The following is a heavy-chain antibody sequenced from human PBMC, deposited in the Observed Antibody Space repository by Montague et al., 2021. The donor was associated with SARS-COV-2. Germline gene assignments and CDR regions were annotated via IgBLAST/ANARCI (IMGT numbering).Heavy chain of an antibody. CDR1: GFTFSSYA. J-gene: IGHJ5*02. D-gene: IGHD3-22*01. Sequence: SLRLSCPASGFTFSSYAMHWVRQAPGKGLEWVAVISYGGSNKYYADSVKGRFTISRDNSKNTLYLQMNSLRAEDTAVYYCARDRRYYDSSVYPGVAYNWFDPWGQGTLVTVSS. CDR2: ISYGGSNK. V-gene: IGHV3-30-3*01. CDR3: ARDRRYYDSSVYPGVAYNWFDP.